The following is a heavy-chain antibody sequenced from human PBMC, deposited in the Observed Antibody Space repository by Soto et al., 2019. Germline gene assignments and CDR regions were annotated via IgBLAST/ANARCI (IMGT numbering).Heavy chain of an antibody. CDR1: GFTFSSYA. D-gene: IGHD3-16*01. CDR2: MWYDRSHT. J-gene: IGHJ5*01. Sequence: PGGSLRLSCAASGFTFSSYAMHWVRQAPGKGLEWVALMWYDRSHTYYADSVKGRFNISRDNAKNSLYLQMNSLRAEDTAVYYCARARGVDSWGQGTLVTVSS. V-gene: IGHV3-33*01. CDR3: ARARGVDS.